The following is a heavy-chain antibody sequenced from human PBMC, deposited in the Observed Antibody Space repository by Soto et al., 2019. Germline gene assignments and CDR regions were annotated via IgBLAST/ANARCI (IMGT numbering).Heavy chain of an antibody. D-gene: IGHD5-12*01. CDR2: IWYDGSNK. CDR3: ARGDGYNYLLDY. J-gene: IGHJ4*02. CDR1: GFTFSSYG. V-gene: IGHV3-33*01. Sequence: QVQLVESGGGVVQPGRSLRLSCAASGFTFSSYGMHWVRQAPGKGLEWVAVIWYDGSNKYYADSVKGRFTISRDNSKNTLYLQMNSVRAEDTAVYYCARGDGYNYLLDYWGQGTLVTVSS.